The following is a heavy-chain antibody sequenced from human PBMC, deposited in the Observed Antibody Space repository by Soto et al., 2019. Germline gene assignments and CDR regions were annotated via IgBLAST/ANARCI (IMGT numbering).Heavy chain of an antibody. J-gene: IGHJ4*02. CDR3: ARDLLTYSSSGRRTQRGKNSYFDY. D-gene: IGHD6-13*01. CDR1: GFTFSSYW. V-gene: IGHV3-7*05. Sequence: GGSLRLSCAASGFTFSSYWMSWVRQAPGKGLEWVANIKQDGSEKYYVDSVKGRFTISRDNAKNSLYLQMNSLRAEDTAVYYCARDLLTYSSSGRRTQRGKNSYFDYWGQGTLVTVSS. CDR2: IKQDGSEK.